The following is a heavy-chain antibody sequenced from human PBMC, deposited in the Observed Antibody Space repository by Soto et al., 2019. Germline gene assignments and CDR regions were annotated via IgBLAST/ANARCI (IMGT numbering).Heavy chain of an antibody. J-gene: IGHJ6*02. CDR1: GGTFSSYA. CDR3: ARERYYDSSGSPTYYYYGMDV. D-gene: IGHD3-22*01. Sequence: PVKVYCRASGGTFSSYAISWVRQDPGQGLEWMGGSIPIFGTANYAQKFQGRVTITADESTSTAYMELSSLRSEDTAVYYCARERYYDSSGSPTYYYYGMDVWGQGTTVTVSS. V-gene: IGHV1-69*13. CDR2: SIPIFGTA.